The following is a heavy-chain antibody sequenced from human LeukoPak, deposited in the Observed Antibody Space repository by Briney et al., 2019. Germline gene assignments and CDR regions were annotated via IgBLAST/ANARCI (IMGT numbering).Heavy chain of an antibody. CDR2: INPSGGST. CDR3: AKESARGFGELSAFGY. D-gene: IGHD3-10*01. CDR1: GYTFTSYY. V-gene: IGHV1-46*01. Sequence: ASVKVSCKASGYTFTSYYMHWVRQAPGQGLEWMGIINPSGGSTSYAQKFQGRVTMTRDMSTSTVYMELSSLRSEDTAVYYCAKESARGFGELSAFGYWGQGTLVTVSS. J-gene: IGHJ4*02.